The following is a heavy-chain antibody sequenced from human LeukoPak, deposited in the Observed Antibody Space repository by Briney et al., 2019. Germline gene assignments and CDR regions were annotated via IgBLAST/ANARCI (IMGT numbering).Heavy chain of an antibody. CDR1: GFTFSNYW. D-gene: IGHD3-3*01. CDR2: IRYDGANK. J-gene: IGHJ4*02. Sequence: GGSLRLSCVASGFTFSNYWLTWVRQAPGKGLEWVTFIRYDGANKYYADSVKGRFTISRDNSKNTLYLQMNSLRAEDTAVYYCANQLTIFGVGKRDYWGQGTLVTVSS. V-gene: IGHV3-30*02. CDR3: ANQLTIFGVGKRDY.